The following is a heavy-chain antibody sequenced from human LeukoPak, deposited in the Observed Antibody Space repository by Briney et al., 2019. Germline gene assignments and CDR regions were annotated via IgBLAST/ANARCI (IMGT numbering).Heavy chain of an antibody. D-gene: IGHD6-25*01. J-gene: IGHJ4*02. CDR3: VVSIQAAAIPAFDS. CDR1: GYNFAHN. Sequence: ASVKVSCKASGYNFAHNIHWVREAPGQGHEFMGWINPKNGGTKYAQNFQGRVTMTRDTSISTVYMELSSLGSDNTAVYYCVVSIQAAAIPAFDSWGQGTLVTVSS. CDR2: INPKNGGT. V-gene: IGHV1-2*02.